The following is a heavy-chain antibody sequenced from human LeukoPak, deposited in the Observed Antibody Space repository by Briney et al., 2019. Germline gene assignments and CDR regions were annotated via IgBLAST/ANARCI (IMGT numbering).Heavy chain of an antibody. Sequence: NTSETLSLTCTVSGVSVSSNYWSWIRQAPGKGLEWIGYMYHTGSGNYNPSLKSRATISVDTSRNQFSLRLRSVTAADTAVYYCARETSLPGFAGGLGFNYWGQGTLVTVFS. D-gene: IGHD2-8*02. V-gene: IGHV4-59*02. J-gene: IGHJ4*02. CDR3: ARETSLPGFAGGLGFNY. CDR2: MYHTGSG. CDR1: GVSVSSNY.